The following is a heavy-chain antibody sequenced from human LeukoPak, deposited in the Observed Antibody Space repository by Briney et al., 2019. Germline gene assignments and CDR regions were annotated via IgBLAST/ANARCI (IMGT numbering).Heavy chain of an antibody. CDR2: INPNSGGT. J-gene: IGHJ5*02. D-gene: IGHD3-10*01. CDR1: GYTFTGYY. CDR3: ARDEALYYYGSGSQST. V-gene: IGHV1-2*02. Sequence: GASVKVSCKASGYTFTGYYMPWVGQAPGQGLEWMGWINPNSGGTNYARKFQGRVTMTRDTSISTAYMELSRLRSDDTAVYYCARDEALYYYGSGSQSTWGQGTLVTVSS.